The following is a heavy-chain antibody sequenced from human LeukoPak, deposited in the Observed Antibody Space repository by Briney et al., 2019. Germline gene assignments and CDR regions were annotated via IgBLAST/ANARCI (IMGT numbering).Heavy chain of an antibody. CDR1: GGSVTPGY. V-gene: IGHV4-4*09. CDR2: IYDSGIT. Sequence: SETLSLTCTVSGGSVTPGYWSWIRQPPGKGLEWIGYIYDSGITDYNPSLKSRLTISVDTSNNQFSLNLSSLTAADTAVYYCAGRGHRYSRDWGQGILATVSS. D-gene: IGHD2-15*01. CDR3: AGRGHRYSRD. J-gene: IGHJ1*01.